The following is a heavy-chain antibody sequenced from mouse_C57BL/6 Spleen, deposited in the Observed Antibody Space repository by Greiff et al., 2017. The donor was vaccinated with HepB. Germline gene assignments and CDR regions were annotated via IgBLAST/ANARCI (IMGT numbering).Heavy chain of an antibody. V-gene: IGHV5-17*01. CDR2: ISSGSSTI. D-gene: IGHD2-1*01. J-gene: IGHJ2*01. CDR3: AREKGGYIWYPFDY. Sequence: EVMLVESGGGLVKPGGSLKLSCAASGFTFSDYGMHWVRQAPEKGLEWVAYISSGSSTIYYADTVKGRFTISRDNAKNTLFLQMTSLRSEDTAMYYCAREKGGYIWYPFDYWGQGTTLTVSS. CDR1: GFTFSDYG.